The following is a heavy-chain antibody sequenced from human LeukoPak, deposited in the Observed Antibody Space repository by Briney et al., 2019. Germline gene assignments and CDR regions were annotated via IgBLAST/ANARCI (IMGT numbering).Heavy chain of an antibody. CDR1: GFTFSSYA. J-gene: IGHJ5*02. Sequence: GGSLRLSCAASGFTFSSYAMSRVRQAPGKGLEWVSGISGSGGNTYYADSVKGRFTISRDNSKDTLFLRMSSLRAEDTAIYYCAQTGGPWGQGTLVTVSS. D-gene: IGHD7-27*01. CDR3: AQTGGP. V-gene: IGHV3-23*01. CDR2: ISGSGGNT.